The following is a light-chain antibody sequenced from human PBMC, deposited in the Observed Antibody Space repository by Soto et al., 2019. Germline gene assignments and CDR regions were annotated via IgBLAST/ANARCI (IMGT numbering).Light chain of an antibody. CDR2: DAS. Sequence: EIVLTQSPATLSLSPGETATLSCRASQNVGNYLAWYRQKPGQAPRLLIYDASNRATGIPARFYGSGSGADFTLAISSLDPEDFAVYYCQQRYNWPRTFGQGTKVEIK. CDR1: QNVGNY. CDR3: QQRYNWPRT. V-gene: IGKV3-11*01. J-gene: IGKJ1*01.